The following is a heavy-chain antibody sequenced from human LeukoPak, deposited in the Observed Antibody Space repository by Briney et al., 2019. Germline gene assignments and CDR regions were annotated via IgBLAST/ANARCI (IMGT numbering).Heavy chain of an antibody. J-gene: IGHJ3*02. CDR1: GFSFPYC. Sequence: GGSLRLSCEASGFSFPYCMSWVRQAPGQGREWMGWINPNSGGTNYAQKFQGSVTMTRDTSISTASMELSSLKPDDTAVYYCARDGHRRYYYDSSGREHAFDIWGQGTMVTVSA. CDR3: ARDGHRRYYYDSSGREHAFDI. D-gene: IGHD3-22*01. V-gene: IGHV1-2*02. CDR2: INPNSGGT.